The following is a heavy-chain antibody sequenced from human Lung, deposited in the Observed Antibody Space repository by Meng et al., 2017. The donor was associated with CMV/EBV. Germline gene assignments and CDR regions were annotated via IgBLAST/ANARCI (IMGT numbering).Heavy chain of an antibody. CDR2: IKQDGSEE. D-gene: IGHD2-15*01. CDR3: ATDCTFGSCSHTGYYSYYYGMGV. J-gene: IGHJ6*02. CDR1: GFTFSGYW. V-gene: IGHV3-7*01. Sequence: SXAASGFTFSGYWMTWVRQAPGKGLEWVANIKQDGSEEYYVDSVKGRFTISRDNAKNTLYLQMNSLRAEDTAVYYCATDCTFGSCSHTGYYSYYYGMGVWGQGTXVTVSS.